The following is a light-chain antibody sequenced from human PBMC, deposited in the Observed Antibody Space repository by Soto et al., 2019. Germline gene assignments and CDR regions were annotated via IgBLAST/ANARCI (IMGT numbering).Light chain of an antibody. CDR3: SSYTSSSTPLYG. V-gene: IGLV2-14*01. CDR2: DVS. J-gene: IGLJ1*01. CDR1: SSDVGGYNY. Sequence: QSVLTQPASVSGSPGQSITISCTGTSSDVGGYNYVSWYQQHPGKAPKLMIYDVSNRPSGVSNCFSGSKSGNTASLTISGLQAEGEADYYCSSYTSSSTPLYGFGTGTKVTVL.